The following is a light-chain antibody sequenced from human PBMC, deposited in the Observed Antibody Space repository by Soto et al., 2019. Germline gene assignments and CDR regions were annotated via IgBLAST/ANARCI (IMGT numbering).Light chain of an antibody. V-gene: IGKV2-30*01. Sequence: DIVMTQSPLSLPVTLGQPASISCRSSRSLVYKDGNTYLNWFHQRPGQSPRRLIYRVSDRDSGVPDRFSGTGSGTDFNLQISRVEAEDLGVYYCMQGTNWPYTFGQGTELEIK. CDR2: RVS. J-gene: IGKJ2*01. CDR1: RSLVYKDGNTY. CDR3: MQGTNWPYT.